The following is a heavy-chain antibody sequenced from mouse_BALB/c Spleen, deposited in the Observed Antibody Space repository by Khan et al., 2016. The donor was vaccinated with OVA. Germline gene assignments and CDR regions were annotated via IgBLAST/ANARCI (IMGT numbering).Heavy chain of an antibody. J-gene: IGHJ4*01. V-gene: IGHV1S56*01. CDR2: IYPGNVNT. CDR1: GYTFTTYY. D-gene: IGHD2-4*01. Sequence: VQLQESGPELVKPGASVRISCKASGYTFTTYYIHWVRQRPGQGLEWIGWIYPGNVNTKYNERFKGKATLTADKSSSTAYIHLSSLTSEDSAVYFCARDDYFVGDTMDYWGQGTSVTVSS. CDR3: ARDDYFVGDTMDY.